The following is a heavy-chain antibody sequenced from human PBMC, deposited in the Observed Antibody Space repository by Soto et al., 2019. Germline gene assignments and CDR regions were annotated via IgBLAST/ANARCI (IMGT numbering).Heavy chain of an antibody. D-gene: IGHD5-18*01. V-gene: IGHV3-23*01. CDR3: AEDRGYSYGYIFDY. J-gene: IGHJ4*02. CDR1: GFTFSSYA. Sequence: EVQLLESGGGLVQPGGSLRLSCAASGFTFSSYAMSWVRQAPGKGLEWVSAISGSGGSTYYADSVKGRFTISRDNSKNRRYLQMTSLRAEDTAVYYCAEDRGYSYGYIFDYWGQGTLVTVSS. CDR2: ISGSGGST.